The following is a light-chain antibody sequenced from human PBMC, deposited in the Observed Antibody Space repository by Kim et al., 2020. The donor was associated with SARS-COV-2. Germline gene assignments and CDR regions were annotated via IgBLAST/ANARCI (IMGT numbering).Light chain of an antibody. CDR3: QQYDNLPLT. CDR2: DAS. CDR1: QDISNY. V-gene: IGKV1-33*01. J-gene: IGKJ4*01. Sequence: EIQMTQSPSSLSASVGDRVTITCQASQDISNYLNWYQQKPGKAPKLLIYDASNLETGVPSRFSGSGSGTDFTFTISSLQPEDIATYYCQQYDNLPLTFGGRTKVDIK.